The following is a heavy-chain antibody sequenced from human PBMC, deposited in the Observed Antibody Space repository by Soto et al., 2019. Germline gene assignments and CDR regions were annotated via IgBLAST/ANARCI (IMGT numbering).Heavy chain of an antibody. V-gene: IGHV3-21*01. Sequence: AGGSLRLSCAASGFTFSSYSMNWVRQAPGKGLEWVSSISSSSSYIYYADSVKGRFTISRDNAKNSLYLQMNSLRAEDTAVYYCARDGALRYFDWPPPGGQGTLVTVSS. CDR2: ISSSSSYI. CDR3: ARDGALRYFDWPPP. D-gene: IGHD3-9*01. J-gene: IGHJ4*02. CDR1: GFTFSSYS.